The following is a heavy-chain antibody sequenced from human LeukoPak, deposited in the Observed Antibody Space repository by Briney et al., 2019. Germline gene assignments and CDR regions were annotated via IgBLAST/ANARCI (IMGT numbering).Heavy chain of an antibody. CDR3: ARGSNYYYDVTADYPRY. D-gene: IGHD3-22*01. J-gene: IGHJ4*02. V-gene: IGHV1-46*01. CDR2: INPSGGTT. CDR1: GYTFTTYY. Sequence: ASVKLSCKTSGYTFTTYYIHWVRQAPGQGLDWLGIINPSGGTTTYAQKFQGRVTMTRDTSTSTVYMELNTLRSEDTAVYYCARGSNYYYDVTADYPRYWGQGTLVTVSS.